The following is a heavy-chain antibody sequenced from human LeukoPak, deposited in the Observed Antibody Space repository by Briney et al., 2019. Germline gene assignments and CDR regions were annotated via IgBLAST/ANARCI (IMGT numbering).Heavy chain of an antibody. CDR2: ISYGGTT. D-gene: IGHD3-16*01. V-gene: IGHV4-59*01. CDR1: GISISSYY. Sequence: SKTLSLTCTVSGISISSYYWNWIRLSPGRGLEWIGYISYGGTTSYSPSLKSRITMSIDTSKNQFSLKLSSVTAADAAVYYCAKSGGTTIFDFWGQGTLVTVSS. J-gene: IGHJ4*02. CDR3: AKSGGTTIFDF.